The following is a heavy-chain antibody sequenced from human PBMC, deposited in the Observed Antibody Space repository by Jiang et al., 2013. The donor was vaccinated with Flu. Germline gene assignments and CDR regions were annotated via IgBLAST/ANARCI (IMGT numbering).Heavy chain of an antibody. Sequence: PGLVKASETLSLTCTVSGGSISSADYYWGWIRQPPGKGLEWIGSIYYSGSTYYNPSLKSRVTISVDTSKNQFSLKLSSVTAADTAVYYCATIILGRGVLDYWGQGTLVTVSS. CDR1: GGSISSADYY. CDR2: IYYSGST. D-gene: IGHD3-10*01. V-gene: IGHV4-39*07. J-gene: IGHJ4*02. CDR3: ATIILGRGVLDY.